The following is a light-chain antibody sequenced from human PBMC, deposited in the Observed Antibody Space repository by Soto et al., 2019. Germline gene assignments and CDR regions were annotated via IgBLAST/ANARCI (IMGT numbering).Light chain of an antibody. CDR2: GNN. Sequence: QAVVTQPPSVSGAPGQTITISCTGSSSNIGAGYDVHWYQQLPGRAPKLLIYGNNNRPSGVPDRFSGSKSGTSVSLAITGLRSEDEADYHCQSYDSSLTNAVFGGGTQLNVL. CDR3: QSYDSSLTNAV. V-gene: IGLV1-40*01. J-gene: IGLJ2*01. CDR1: SSNIGAGYD.